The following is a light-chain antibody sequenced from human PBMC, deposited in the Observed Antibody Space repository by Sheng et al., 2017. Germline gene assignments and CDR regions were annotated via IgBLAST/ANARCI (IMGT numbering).Light chain of an antibody. J-gene: IGKJ5*01. Sequence: DIQMTQSPSSLSASLGDRVTITCRASQGIGNYVTWFQQKPGKGPKALIYASSSLQRGVPARFSGSRSGTEFTLTIINVQPEDVATYYCQQYSNYPITFGQGTRLE. CDR1: QGIGNY. CDR3: QQYSNYPIT. CDR2: ASS. V-gene: IGKV1-16*01.